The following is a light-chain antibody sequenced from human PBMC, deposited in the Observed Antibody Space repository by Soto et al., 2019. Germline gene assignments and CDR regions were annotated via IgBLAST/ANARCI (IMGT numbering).Light chain of an antibody. J-gene: IGKJ1*01. V-gene: IGKV1-5*03. CDR1: QTISSW. CDR2: KAS. CDR3: QHYNSYSEA. Sequence: DIQMTQSPSTLSGSVGDRVTITCRASQTISSWLAWYQQKPGKAPKLLIYKASTLKSGVPSRFSGSGSGTEFTLTISSLQPDDIATYYSQHYNSYSEAFGQGPKVELK.